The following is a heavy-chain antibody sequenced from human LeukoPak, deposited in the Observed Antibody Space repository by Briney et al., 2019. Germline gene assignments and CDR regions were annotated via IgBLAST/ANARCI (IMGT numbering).Heavy chain of an antibody. D-gene: IGHD4-23*01. Sequence: PGGSLRLSCAASGFTFSSYSMNWVRQAPGKGLEWVSSISSSSSYIYYADSVKGRFTISRDNSKNTLYLQMNSLRAEDTAVYYCAKRGADSGGNSALVAFDIWGQGTMVTVSS. CDR3: AKRGADSGGNSALVAFDI. CDR2: ISSSSSYI. CDR1: GFTFSSYS. V-gene: IGHV3-21*04. J-gene: IGHJ3*02.